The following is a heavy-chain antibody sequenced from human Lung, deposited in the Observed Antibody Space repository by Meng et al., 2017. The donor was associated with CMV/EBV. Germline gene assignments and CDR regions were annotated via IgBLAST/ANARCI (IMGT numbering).Heavy chain of an antibody. CDR2: INPNSGGT. V-gene: IGHV1-2*02. CDR3: ARVKRYCTGGTCSSTGHYGMDV. Sequence: SVTVSXQASGYNFTGYYIHWVRPTPGQGLEWMGWINPNSGGTNYAQKFQGRITMTGDTSITTAYMELSRLRSDVMAVDHCARVKRYCTGGTCSSTGHYGMDVWGKGTXVTVSS. J-gene: IGHJ6*04. D-gene: IGHD2-15*01. CDR1: GYNFTGYY.